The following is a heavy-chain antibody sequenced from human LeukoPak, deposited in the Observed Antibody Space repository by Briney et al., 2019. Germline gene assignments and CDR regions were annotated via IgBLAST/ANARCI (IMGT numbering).Heavy chain of an antibody. D-gene: IGHD1-7*01. CDR1: GYTFTRYY. J-gene: IGHJ4*02. Sequence: GASVKVSCKASGYTFTRYYMHWVRQAPGQGLEWMGIINPSGGSTNYAQKFQGRVTMTRDMSTSTVYMELSSLRSEDTAVYYCARGENWNYILVAPDFRIWGQGTLVTVSS. CDR2: INPSGGST. V-gene: IGHV1-46*01. CDR3: ARGENWNYILVAPDFRI.